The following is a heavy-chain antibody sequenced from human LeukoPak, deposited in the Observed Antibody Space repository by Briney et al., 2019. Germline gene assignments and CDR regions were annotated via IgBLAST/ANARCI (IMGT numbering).Heavy chain of an antibody. Sequence: SETLSLTCAVYGGSFSGYYWSWIRQPPGKGLEWIGEINHSGSTNYNPSLKSRVTISVDTSKNQFSLKLSSVTAADTAVYYCARDRDIVEPFPRKYWYFDLWGRGTLVTVSS. CDR3: ARDRDIVEPFPRKYWYFDL. CDR1: GGSFSGYY. J-gene: IGHJ2*01. V-gene: IGHV4-34*01. CDR2: INHSGST. D-gene: IGHD2-15*01.